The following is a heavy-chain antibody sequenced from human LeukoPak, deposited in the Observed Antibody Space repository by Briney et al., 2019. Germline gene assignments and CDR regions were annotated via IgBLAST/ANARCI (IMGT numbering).Heavy chain of an antibody. D-gene: IGHD3-10*01. CDR1: GGSFSGYY. Sequence: SETLSLTCAVYGGSFSGYYWSWIRQSPGKGLEWIGEINHSGRANYNSSLKSRVTISVDTSKNQFSLKLTSVTAADTAAYYCARGPMVRGVTGRYWYYYYYMDVWGKGTTVTVSS. J-gene: IGHJ6*03. V-gene: IGHV4-34*01. CDR3: ARGPMVRGVTGRYWYYYYYMDV. CDR2: INHSGRA.